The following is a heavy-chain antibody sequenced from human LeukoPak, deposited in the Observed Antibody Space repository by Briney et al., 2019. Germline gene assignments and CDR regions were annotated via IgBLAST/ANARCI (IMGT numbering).Heavy chain of an antibody. CDR1: GFTVSSNY. D-gene: IGHD6-19*01. CDR3: ARFSSGWADY. J-gene: IGHJ4*02. V-gene: IGHV3-53*01. Sequence: GGSLRLSCAASGFTVSSNYMSWVRQAPGKGLEWVSVTYSGGSTYYADSVKGRFTISRDNSKNTLYLQMNSLRAEDTAVYYCARFSSGWADYWGQGTLVTVSS. CDR2: TYSGGST.